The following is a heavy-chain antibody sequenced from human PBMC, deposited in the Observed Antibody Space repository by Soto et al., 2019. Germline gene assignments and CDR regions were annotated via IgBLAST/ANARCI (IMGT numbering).Heavy chain of an antibody. V-gene: IGHV1-46*01. Sequence: GASVKVSCKASGYTFTSCYMHWVRQAPGQGLEWMGIINPSGGSTSYAQKFQGRVTMTRDTSTSTVYMELSSLRSEDTAVYYCAGTVTTSWYFDLWGRGTLVTVSS. CDR1: GYTFTSCY. D-gene: IGHD4-17*01. J-gene: IGHJ2*01. CDR2: INPSGGST. CDR3: AGTVTTSWYFDL.